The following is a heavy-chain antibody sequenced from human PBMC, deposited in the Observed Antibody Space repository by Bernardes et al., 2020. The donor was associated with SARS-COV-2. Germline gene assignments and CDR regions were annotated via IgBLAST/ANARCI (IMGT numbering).Heavy chain of an antibody. CDR2: ISGSGSGT. Sequence: GSLRLSCAASGFTFSTFAMTWVRQAPGKGLEWVSAISGSGSGTYYADSVKGRFTVSRDNSKNILYLQLNSLHAEDTAVYFCAKGRIGSDFWSGHSLWGQGTLMTVSS. CDR3: AKGRIGSDFWSGHSL. CDR1: GFTFSTFA. V-gene: IGHV3-23*01. D-gene: IGHD3-3*01. J-gene: IGHJ1*01.